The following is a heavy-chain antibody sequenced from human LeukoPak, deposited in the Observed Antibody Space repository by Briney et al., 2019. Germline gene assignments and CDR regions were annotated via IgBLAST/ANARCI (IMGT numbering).Heavy chain of an antibody. D-gene: IGHD3-22*01. CDR3: ARVAVYYDSSGYLPPYFDY. J-gene: IGHJ4*02. CDR2: INHSGST. CDR1: GGSFSGFH. Sequence: PSETLSLTCAVYGGSFSGFHWSWIRQPPGKGLEWIGEINHSGSTTYNPSLKSRVTISVDTSKNQFSLKLSSVTAADTAVYYCARVAVYYDSSGYLPPYFDYWGQGTLVTVSS. V-gene: IGHV4-34*01.